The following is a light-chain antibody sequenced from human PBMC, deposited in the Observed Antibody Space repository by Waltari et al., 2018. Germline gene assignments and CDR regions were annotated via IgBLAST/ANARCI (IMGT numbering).Light chain of an antibody. Sequence: IQLTQSPSSLSASVGDRVTLTCLASQGISSYLAWYQQKPGKAPKPLIYAASTLQSGVPSRFSGSGSGTDFTLTISSLQPEDFATDYCQQLNSYPFTFGPGTKVDIK. CDR1: QGISSY. CDR2: AAS. V-gene: IGKV1-9*01. J-gene: IGKJ3*01. CDR3: QQLNSYPFT.